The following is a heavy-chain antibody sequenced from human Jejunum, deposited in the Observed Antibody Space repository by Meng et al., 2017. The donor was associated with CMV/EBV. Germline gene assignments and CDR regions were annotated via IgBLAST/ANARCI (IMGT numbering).Heavy chain of an antibody. Sequence: MHWVRQAPGHGLEWMGIINPNGGTKTYEKKFQGRVNMNRDTSTTTVYLDLSSLRSEDTAVYYCAREHRRDGDDPGSQAQAYYFDYWGQGSRVTVSS. CDR2: INPNGGTK. CDR3: AREHRRDGDDPGSQAQAYYFDY. D-gene: IGHD5-24*01. V-gene: IGHV1-46*01. J-gene: IGHJ4*02.